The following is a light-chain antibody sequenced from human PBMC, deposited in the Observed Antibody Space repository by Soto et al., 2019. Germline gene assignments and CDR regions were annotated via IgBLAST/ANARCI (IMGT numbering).Light chain of an antibody. CDR1: QSVSSSY. CDR2: GAS. J-gene: IGKJ5*01. Sequence: EILMTQSPATLAFSPGERGTLSCRASQSVSSSYLAWYQQKPGQAPRLLIYGASSRATGIPDRFSGSGSGTEFTLTISSLQPDDFATYYCQQYNSYSITFGQGTRLEIK. V-gene: IGKV3D-7*01. CDR3: QQYNSYSIT.